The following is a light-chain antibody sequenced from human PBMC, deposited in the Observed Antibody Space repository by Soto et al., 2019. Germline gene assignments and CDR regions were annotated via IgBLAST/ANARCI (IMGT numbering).Light chain of an antibody. CDR1: SSDVGGYNF. Sequence: QSALTQPPSASGPPGQSVTVSCTGTSSDVGGYNFASWFQQHPGKAPQLIIYGVTKRPSGVPDRFSGSKSGNTASLTVSGLQTEDEADYYCGSYAGSNIYVFGTGTKVTVL. J-gene: IGLJ1*01. V-gene: IGLV2-8*01. CDR3: GSYAGSNIYV. CDR2: GVT.